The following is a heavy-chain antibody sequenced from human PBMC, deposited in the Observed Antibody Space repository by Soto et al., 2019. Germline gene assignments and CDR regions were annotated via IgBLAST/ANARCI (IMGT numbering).Heavy chain of an antibody. D-gene: IGHD1-26*01. J-gene: IGHJ4*02. V-gene: IGHV3-23*01. CDR2: ISGSGVST. Sequence: EVQLLESGGGLVQPGGSLRLSCAASGFTFSSYGMSWVRQAPGKGLEWVSLISGSGVSTYYADSVKGRFTISRDNSKNTLYLQMNSLRAEDTAVYYCAKAVSGSIRYFDYWGQGTLVTVSS. CDR3: AKAVSGSIRYFDY. CDR1: GFTFSSYG.